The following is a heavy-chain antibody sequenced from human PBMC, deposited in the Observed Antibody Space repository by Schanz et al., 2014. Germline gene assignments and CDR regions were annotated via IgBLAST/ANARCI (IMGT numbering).Heavy chain of an antibody. CDR2: VFPNGIT. CDR3: ARDTTWRLDL. J-gene: IGHJ2*01. Sequence: QVQLQESGPGLVKPSQTLSLTCTVSGGSIRSGTYYWSWIRQPAGKALEWVGRVFPNGITNYNPSRKRRVTISLDPSKNQSSLTLPSLTAADTAVYYCARDTTWRLDLWGRGTLVTVSS. V-gene: IGHV4-61*02. D-gene: IGHD1-1*01. CDR1: GGSIRSGTYY.